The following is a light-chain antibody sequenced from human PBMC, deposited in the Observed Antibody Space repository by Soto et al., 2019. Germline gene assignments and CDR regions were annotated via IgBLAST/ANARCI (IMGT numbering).Light chain of an antibody. V-gene: IGKV3-15*01. Sequence: EIVMTQSPATLSVSPGERATLSCRASQSVSSSLAWYQQRPGQAPRLLIYGASTRATGIPDRFSGSGSGTEFTLTISRLQSEDFAVYHCQQYYNWPPITFGQGTRLEIK. CDR3: QQYYNWPPIT. CDR1: QSVSSS. CDR2: GAS. J-gene: IGKJ5*01.